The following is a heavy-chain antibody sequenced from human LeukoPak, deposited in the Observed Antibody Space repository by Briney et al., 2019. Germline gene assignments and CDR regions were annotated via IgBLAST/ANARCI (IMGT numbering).Heavy chain of an antibody. V-gene: IGHV4-59*01. D-gene: IGHD4/OR15-4a*01. CDR1: GGSISSYY. CDR3: ARDQTIDYFDY. J-gene: IGHJ4*02. CDR2: IYYSGST. Sequence: SETLSLTCTVSGGSISSYYWSWIRQPPGKGLEWIGYIYYSGSTKYNPSLKGRVTISVDTSKNQFSLKLSSVTAADTAVYYCARDQTIDYFDYWGQGTLVTVSS.